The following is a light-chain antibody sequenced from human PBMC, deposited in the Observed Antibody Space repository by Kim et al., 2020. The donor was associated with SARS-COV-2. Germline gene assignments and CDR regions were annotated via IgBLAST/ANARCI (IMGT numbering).Light chain of an antibody. CDR1: QGISSY. CDR2: AAS. CDR3: QQLNSYPIT. Sequence: IQLTQSPSSLSASVGDRVTITCQASQGISSYLDWYQQKPGKAPKLLIYAASTLQSGVPSRFSGSGSGTDFTLTISSLQPEDFATYYCQQLNSYPITFGQGTRLEIK. V-gene: IGKV1-9*01. J-gene: IGKJ5*01.